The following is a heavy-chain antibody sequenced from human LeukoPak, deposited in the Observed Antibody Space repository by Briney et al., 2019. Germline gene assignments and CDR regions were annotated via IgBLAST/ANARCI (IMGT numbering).Heavy chain of an antibody. CDR2: IYYSGST. CDR1: GGSISSYY. Sequence: SETLSLTCTVSGGSISSYYWSWLRQPPGKGLEWTGYIYYSGSTNYNPSLKSRVTISVDTSKNQFSLKLSSVTAADTAVYYCARRPARDYGGNLGTDWYFDLWGRGTLVTVSS. CDR3: ARRPARDYGGNLGTDWYFDL. J-gene: IGHJ2*01. D-gene: IGHD4-23*01. V-gene: IGHV4-59*08.